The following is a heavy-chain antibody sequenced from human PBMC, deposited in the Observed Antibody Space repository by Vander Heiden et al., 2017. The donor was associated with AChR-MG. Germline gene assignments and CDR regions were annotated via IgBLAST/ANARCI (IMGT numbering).Heavy chain of an antibody. CDR2: ISGGGGNK. CDR1: GFAFSNHA. J-gene: IGHJ4*02. D-gene: IGHD4-17*01. CDR3: AKDGADFGDYEADYFDS. Sequence: EVHLLQSGGGLVHPGGSMGLTSDASGFAFSNHAMTGVRQSPGKGLEWVAKISGGGGNKYYADSVKGRFTISRDNSKNTLDLQMDSLRAEDTALYYCAKDGADFGDYEADYFDSWGQGTLVTVSS. V-gene: IGHV3-23*01.